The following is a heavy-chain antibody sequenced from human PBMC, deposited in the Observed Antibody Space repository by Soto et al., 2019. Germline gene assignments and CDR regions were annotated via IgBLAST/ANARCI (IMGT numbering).Heavy chain of an antibody. CDR1: GFTFSSYA. Sequence: LRLSCAASGFTFSSYAMSWVRQAPGKGLEWVSAISGSGGSTYYADSVKGRFTISRDNSKNTLYLQMNSLRAEDTAVYYCAKDCSVAYSNCTSDYWGQGTLVTVFS. CDR2: ISGSGGST. V-gene: IGHV3-23*01. D-gene: IGHD4-4*01. CDR3: AKDCSVAYSNCTSDY. J-gene: IGHJ4*02.